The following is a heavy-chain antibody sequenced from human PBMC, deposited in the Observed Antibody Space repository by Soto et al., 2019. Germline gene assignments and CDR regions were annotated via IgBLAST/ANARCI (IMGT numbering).Heavy chain of an antibody. CDR1: GASLTDSY. CDR2: IYAIGIA. Sequence: QMQMQESGPRLVKPSETLSLTCTVSGASLTDSYWSWIRQPPEKGLVWIGNIYAIGIANYTPSLKSRANISRDTLKIDFSLKLTSVTAADTAIYYCARGDSDLAVSEAAYWGQGTLVTVSS. D-gene: IGHD2-15*01. CDR3: ARGDSDLAVSEAAY. J-gene: IGHJ1*01. V-gene: IGHV4-59*01.